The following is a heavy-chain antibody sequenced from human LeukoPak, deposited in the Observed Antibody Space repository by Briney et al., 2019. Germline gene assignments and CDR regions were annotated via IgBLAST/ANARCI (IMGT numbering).Heavy chain of an antibody. D-gene: IGHD2-15*01. CDR2: ISSSSNYI. CDR1: GFTFSSYR. V-gene: IGHV3-21*01. Sequence: GGALRLSCAASGFTFSSYRMNWVRQAPGKGLEGVSYISSSSNYIYYADSVKGRFTISRDNAKHSLYLQMISLRAEDTAVYYCARDGTPYYGMDVWGQGTTVTVSS. CDR3: ARDGTPYYGMDV. J-gene: IGHJ6*02.